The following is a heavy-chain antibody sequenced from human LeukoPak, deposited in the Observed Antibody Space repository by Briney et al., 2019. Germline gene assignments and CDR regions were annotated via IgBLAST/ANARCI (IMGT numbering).Heavy chain of an antibody. CDR3: AKGLGPAGRYSSTWGFDY. CDR1: GFTFSSYA. Sequence: GGSLRLSCAASGFTFSSYAMSWVRQAPGKGLEWVSAISGSGGSTYYADSVKGRFTISRDNSKNTLYLQMNSLRAEDTAVYYCAKGLGPAGRYSSTWGFDYWGQGTLVTVSS. J-gene: IGHJ4*02. V-gene: IGHV3-23*01. CDR2: ISGSGGST. D-gene: IGHD6-13*01.